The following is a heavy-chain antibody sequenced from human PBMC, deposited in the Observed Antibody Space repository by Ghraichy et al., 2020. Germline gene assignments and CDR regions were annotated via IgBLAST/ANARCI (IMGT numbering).Heavy chain of an antibody. Sequence: ASVKVSCKASGYTFTSYDINWVRQATGQGLEWMGWMNPNSGNTGYAQKFQGRVTMTRNTSISTAYMELSSLRSEDTAVYYCARGLDPIWSGYSSVQSDYWGQGTLVTVSS. CDR1: GYTFTSYD. CDR3: ARGLDPIWSGYSSVQSDY. CDR2: MNPNSGNT. V-gene: IGHV1-8*01. J-gene: IGHJ4*02. D-gene: IGHD3-3*01.